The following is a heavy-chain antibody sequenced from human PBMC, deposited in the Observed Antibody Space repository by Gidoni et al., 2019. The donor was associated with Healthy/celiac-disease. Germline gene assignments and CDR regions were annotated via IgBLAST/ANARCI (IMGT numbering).Heavy chain of an antibody. CDR1: GGTFSSYA. V-gene: IGHV1-69*01. CDR3: ARNGRDPAYYYYYMDV. CDR2: LIPIFGTA. J-gene: IGHJ6*03. Sequence: QVHLVQSGAEVKQPGPSVKVSCKASGGTFSSYAISWVRQAPGQGLEWMGGLIPIFGTANYAQKFQGRVTITADESTSTAYMELSSLRSEDTAVYYCARNGRDPAYYYYYMDVWGKGTTVTVSS.